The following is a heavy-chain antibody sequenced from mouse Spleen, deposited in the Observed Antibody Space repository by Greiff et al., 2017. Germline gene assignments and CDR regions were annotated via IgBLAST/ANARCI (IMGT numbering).Heavy chain of an antibody. CDR1: GFTFSDYY. J-gene: IGHJ4*01. CDR3: ARVLLRPYAMDY. V-gene: IGHV5-16*01. Sequence: EVKLMESEGGLVQPGSSMKLSCTASGFTFSDYYMAWVRQVPEKGLEWVANINYDGSSTYYLDSLKSRFIISRDNAKNILYLQMSSLKSEDTATYYCARVLLRPYAMDYWGQGTSVTVSS. D-gene: IGHD1-1*01. CDR2: INYDGSST.